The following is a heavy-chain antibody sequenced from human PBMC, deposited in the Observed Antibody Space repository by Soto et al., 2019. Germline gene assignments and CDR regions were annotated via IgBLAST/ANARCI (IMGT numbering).Heavy chain of an antibody. CDR3: VKALDYYDSSGYSTYYFDY. J-gene: IGHJ4*02. CDR2: ISSNGGST. Sequence: PGGSLRLSCSASGFTFSSYAMHWVRQAPGKGLEYVSAISSNGGSTYYADSVKGRFTISRDNSKNTLYLQMSSLRAEDTAVYYCVKALDYYDSSGYSTYYFDYWGQGTLVTVSS. V-gene: IGHV3-64D*08. CDR1: GFTFSSYA. D-gene: IGHD3-22*01.